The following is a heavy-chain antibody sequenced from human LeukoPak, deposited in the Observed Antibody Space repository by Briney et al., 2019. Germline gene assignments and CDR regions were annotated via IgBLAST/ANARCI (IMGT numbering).Heavy chain of an antibody. D-gene: IGHD3-22*01. CDR1: GGTFSSYA. CDR3: ARGDDSSYALDI. J-gene: IGHJ3*02. Sequence: ASVKVSCKASGGTFSSYAISWVRQAPGQGLEWMGGIIPIFGTANYAQKFQGRVTITTDESTSTAYMELSSLRSEDTAVYYCARGDDSSYALDIWGQGTMVTVSS. CDR2: IIPIFGTA. V-gene: IGHV1-69*05.